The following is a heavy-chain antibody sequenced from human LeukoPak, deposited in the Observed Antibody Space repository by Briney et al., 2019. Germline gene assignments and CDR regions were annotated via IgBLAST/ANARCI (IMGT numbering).Heavy chain of an antibody. CDR2: ISGIVGST. CDR1: GVTFYDYG. CDR3: AKDSAKKYVDY. J-gene: IGHJ4*02. V-gene: IGHV3-23*01. Sequence: GGSLRLSCAASGVTFYDYGMSWVREAPGQGLEWVSGISGIVGSTNYADTVKGRFTISTDKSKNTLYLQMNSVRAEDTDVYYCAKDSAKKYVDYWGQGTLVTVSS. D-gene: IGHD2/OR15-2a*01.